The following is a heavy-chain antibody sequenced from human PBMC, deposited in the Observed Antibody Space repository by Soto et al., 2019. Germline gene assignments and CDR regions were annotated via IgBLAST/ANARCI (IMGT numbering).Heavy chain of an antibody. J-gene: IGHJ4*02. CDR2: IYYSGST. D-gene: IGHD3-3*01. CDR3: ARARFLEWLLYAHFDY. V-gene: IGHV4-59*01. CDR1: RGSITNYF. Sequence: SETLSLTCTVSRGSITNYFWTWIRQSPGRGLEWIGYIYYSGSTNYNPSLKSRVTISVDTSKNQFSLKLGSVTAADTAVYYCARARFLEWLLYAHFDYWGQGTLVTVSS.